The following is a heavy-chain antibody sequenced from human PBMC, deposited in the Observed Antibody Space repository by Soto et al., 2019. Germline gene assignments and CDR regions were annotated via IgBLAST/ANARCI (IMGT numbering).Heavy chain of an antibody. CDR1: GFTVSSNY. D-gene: IGHD3-3*01. J-gene: IGHJ5*02. CDR2: IYSGGST. V-gene: IGHV3-53*01. CDR3: ARAPTYYDFWSGYYSGVDWFDP. Sequence: QPGGSLRLSCAASGFTVSSNYMSWVRQAPGKGLEWVSVIYSGGSTYYADSVKGRFTISRDNSKNTLYLQMNSLRAEDTAVYYCARAPTYYDFWSGYYSGVDWFDPWGQGTLVTVSS.